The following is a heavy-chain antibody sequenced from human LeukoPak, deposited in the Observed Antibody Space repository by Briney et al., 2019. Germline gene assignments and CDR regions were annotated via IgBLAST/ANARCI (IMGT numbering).Heavy chain of an antibody. CDR3: VTNGTVTVAGTKFNYFDY. V-gene: IGHV4-39*01. Sequence: SETLSLTCTVSGGSISSSSYYWGWIRQPPGKGLEWIGSIYHSGSTHYNPSLRSRVTMSVDTSKNQFTLKVTAVTAADTAVYYCVTNGTVTVAGTKFNYFDYWGQGALVTVSS. CDR1: GGSISSSSYY. D-gene: IGHD6-19*01. CDR2: IYHSGST. J-gene: IGHJ4*02.